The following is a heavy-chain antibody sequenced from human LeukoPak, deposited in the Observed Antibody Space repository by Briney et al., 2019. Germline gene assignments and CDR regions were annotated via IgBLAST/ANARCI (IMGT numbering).Heavy chain of an antibody. CDR1: GFTFSTYS. J-gene: IGHJ4*02. D-gene: IGHD2-21*01. Sequence: GGSLRLSCAASGFTFSTYSMNWVRQAPGKGLEWVANIKEDGSEKKYVDSVKGRFTISRDNVKNLVYLEMNSLRGEDTAVYYCAKDIVGGGDDYWGQGTLVTVSS. V-gene: IGHV3-7*01. CDR3: AKDIVGGGDDY. CDR2: IKEDGSEK.